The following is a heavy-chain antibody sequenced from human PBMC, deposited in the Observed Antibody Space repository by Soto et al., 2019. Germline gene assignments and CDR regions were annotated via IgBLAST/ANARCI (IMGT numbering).Heavy chain of an antibody. CDR3: ARLRKQQLDYGMDA. CDR2: TYYTGSP. V-gene: IGHV4-59*01. Sequence: QVQLQESGPRLVRPSETLSLTCTVSGGSISSYYWTWIRQPPGKGLEWIGYTYYTGSPTYNPSLESRVTISLDTSKNGLSLRLTSVTAADTAVYFCARLRKQQLDYGMDAWGQGTTVIVS. J-gene: IGHJ6*02. D-gene: IGHD6-13*01. CDR1: GGSISSYY.